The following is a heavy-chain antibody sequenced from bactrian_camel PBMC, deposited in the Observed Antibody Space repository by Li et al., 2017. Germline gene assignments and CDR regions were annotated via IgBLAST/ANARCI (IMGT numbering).Heavy chain of an antibody. CDR3: AAGTRIIVGDYCDGITD. D-gene: IGHD3*01. Sequence: VQLVESGGGSVQAGGSLRLSCAHSGYPSSRHCMGWFRQAPGKAREGIAGIRRNGDAYYADSVKGRFTISRDNAKNIIYLQMSSLTPDDTAMYYCAAGTRIIVGDYCDGITDWGQGTQVTV. CDR2: IRRNGDA. CDR1: GYPSSRHC. V-gene: IGHV3S31*01. J-gene: IGHJ4*01.